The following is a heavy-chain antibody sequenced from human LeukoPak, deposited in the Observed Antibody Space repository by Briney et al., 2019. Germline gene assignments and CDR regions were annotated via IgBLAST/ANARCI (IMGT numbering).Heavy chain of an antibody. J-gene: IGHJ4*02. CDR2: ITGRSGTT. CDR3: ARAPTKWELLFNY. D-gene: IGHD1-26*01. Sequence: GGTLRLSCAASGFIFSNYGMSWVRQAPGKGLEWVSVITGRSGTTYYADSVKGRFTISRDNSKNTLYLQMNSLRVEDTAIYYCARAPTKWELLFNYWGQGTLVTVSS. CDR1: GFIFSNYG. V-gene: IGHV3-23*01.